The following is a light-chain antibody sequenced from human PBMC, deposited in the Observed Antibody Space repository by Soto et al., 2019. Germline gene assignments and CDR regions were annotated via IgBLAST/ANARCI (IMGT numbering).Light chain of an antibody. CDR3: HQCSISHLT. Sequence: EIVLTQSPGTLSLSPGERATLSCRASQSVPKDYLAWYQHKPGQAPRLLIHDASSRATGIPDRFSGSGSGTDFTLTISRLEPEDFALYYCHQCSISHLTFGGGTKVESK. CDR2: DAS. V-gene: IGKV3-20*01. CDR1: QSVPKDY. J-gene: IGKJ4*01.